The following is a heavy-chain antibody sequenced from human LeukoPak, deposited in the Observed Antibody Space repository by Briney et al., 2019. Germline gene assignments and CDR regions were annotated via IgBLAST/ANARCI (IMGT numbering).Heavy chain of an antibody. J-gene: IGHJ5*02. CDR2: IYNSRSS. CDR3: VRGRYSSGWFKDKNWFDP. V-gene: IGHV4-59*12. CDR1: GGSISTYY. D-gene: IGHD6-19*01. Sequence: PSETLSLTCTVSGGSISTYYWNWIRQPPGKGLEWIGYIYNSRSSHYNPFLKSRVTISGDTSKNQFSLNLSSVTAADTAVYYCVRGRYSSGWFKDKNWFDPWGQGIPVTVSS.